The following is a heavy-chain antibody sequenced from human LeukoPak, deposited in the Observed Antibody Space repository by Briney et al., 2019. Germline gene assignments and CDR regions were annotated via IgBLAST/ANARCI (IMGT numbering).Heavy chain of an antibody. V-gene: IGHV5-51*01. D-gene: IGHD2-21*01. CDR2: IYPGDSDT. J-gene: IGHJ5*02. CDR1: GYSFANYW. CDR3: ARRIATDGGGWFDP. Sequence: GESLKISCKGSGYSFANYWIAWVRQLPGKGLEWMGTIYPGDSDTRYSPSFQGQITISADKSISTAYLQWSSLKASDTAMYYCARRIATDGGGWFDPWGQGTLVTVSS.